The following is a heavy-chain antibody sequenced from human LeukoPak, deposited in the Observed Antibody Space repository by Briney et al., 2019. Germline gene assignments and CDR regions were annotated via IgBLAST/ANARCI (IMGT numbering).Heavy chain of an antibody. J-gene: IGHJ4*02. CDR1: GFTFSAFA. D-gene: IGHD6-19*01. CDR3: AKDLSYTSGSSDY. V-gene: IGHV3-23*01. Sequence: GGSLRLSCAASGFTFSAFAMTWVRQAPGKGLEWVSTITSDGDNTYSADSVKGRITFSRDNSKNTLSLQLRSLRAGDTAVYYCAKDLSYTSGSSDYWGQGTLVTVSS. CDR2: ITSDGDNT.